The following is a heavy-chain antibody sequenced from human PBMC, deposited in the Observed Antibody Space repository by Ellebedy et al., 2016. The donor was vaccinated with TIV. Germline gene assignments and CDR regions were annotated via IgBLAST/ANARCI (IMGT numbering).Heavy chain of an antibody. Sequence: AASVKVSCKASGSTFSGYYLHWVRQAPGHGLEWMGWMNPKSGTTKSAQKFQDWVTMTRDTSISTAYVELNRLTSDATALYYCVLVASGTYWFDPWGQGTLVTVSS. D-gene: IGHD6-13*01. V-gene: IGHV1-2*04. CDR3: VLVASGTYWFDP. J-gene: IGHJ5*02. CDR2: MNPKSGTT. CDR1: GSTFSGYY.